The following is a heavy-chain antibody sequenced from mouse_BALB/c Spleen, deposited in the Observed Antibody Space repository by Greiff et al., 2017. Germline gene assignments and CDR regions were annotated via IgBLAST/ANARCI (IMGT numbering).Heavy chain of an antibody. D-gene: IGHD3-2*01. J-gene: IGHJ4*01. CDR3: ARSDSSGYYAMDY. Sequence: VQLKQSGAELVRPGALVKLSCKASGFNIKDYYMHWVKQRPEQGLEWIGWIAPENGNTIYDTKFQGKASITADTSSNTAYLQLSSLTSEDTAVYYCARSDSSGYYAMDYWGQGTSVTVSS. CDR2: IAPENGNT. V-gene: IGHV14-1*02. CDR1: GFNIKDYY.